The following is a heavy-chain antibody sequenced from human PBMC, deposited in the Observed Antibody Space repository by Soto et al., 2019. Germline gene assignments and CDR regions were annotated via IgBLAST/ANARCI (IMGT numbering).Heavy chain of an antibody. CDR3: ARDDEGGSYCDLGY. J-gene: IGHJ4*02. V-gene: IGHV3-30-3*01. CDR2: ILHDGNNK. CDR1: GFTFSNYI. D-gene: IGHD3-10*01. Sequence: GGSLRLSCAASGFTFSNYIMHWVRQAPGKGLEWVAIILHDGNNKYYAGSVKGRFTISRDNSKNTLYLQMNSLRTEDTAIYYCARDDEGGSYCDLGYWGQGTLVTVSS.